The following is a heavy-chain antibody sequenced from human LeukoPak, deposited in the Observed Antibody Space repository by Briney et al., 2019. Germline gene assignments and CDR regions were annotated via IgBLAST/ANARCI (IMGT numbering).Heavy chain of an antibody. CDR3: ARAARWELLAFDY. J-gene: IGHJ4*02. CDR2: IYHSGST. D-gene: IGHD1-26*01. CDR1: GGSISSSNW. Sequence: SGTLSLTCAVSGGSISSSNWWSWVRQPPGKGLEWIGEIYHSGSTNYNPSLKSRVTISVDTSKNQFSLKLSSVTAADTAVYYCARAARWELLAFDYWGQGTLVTVSS. V-gene: IGHV4-4*02.